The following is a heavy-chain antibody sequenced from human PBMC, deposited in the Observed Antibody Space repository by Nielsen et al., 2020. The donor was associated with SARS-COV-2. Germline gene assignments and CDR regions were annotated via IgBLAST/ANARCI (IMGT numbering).Heavy chain of an antibody. CDR3: ARGIRPRHVFDI. V-gene: IGHV4-61*01. CDR2: IYYSGST. D-gene: IGHD1-14*01. Sequence: SETLSLTCTVSGGSISTSTYYWSWIRQPPGKGLEWIGYIYYSGSTNYNPSLKSRVTISVDTSKNQFSLKLSSVTAADTAVYYCARGIRPRHVFDIWGQGTMVTVSS. J-gene: IGHJ3*02. CDR1: GGSISTSTYY.